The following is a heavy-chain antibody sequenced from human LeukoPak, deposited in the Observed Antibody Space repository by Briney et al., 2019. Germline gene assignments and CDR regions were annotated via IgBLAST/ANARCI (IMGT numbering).Heavy chain of an antibody. Sequence: GGSLRLSCAASGFSISDHYMDWVRQAPGKGLQWVGRVRNKPNGYTTDYGTSVKGRFTISRDDSMNSLYLQMNSLTSEDTAVYYCTRVRHGDYFDYWGQGTLVSVSS. J-gene: IGHJ4*02. D-gene: IGHD4-17*01. CDR3: TRVRHGDYFDY. V-gene: IGHV3-72*01. CDR2: VRNKPNGYTT. CDR1: GFSISDHY.